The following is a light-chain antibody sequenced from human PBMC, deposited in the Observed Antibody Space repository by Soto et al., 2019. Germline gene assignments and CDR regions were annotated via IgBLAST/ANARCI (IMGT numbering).Light chain of an antibody. J-gene: IGKJ3*01. V-gene: IGKV1-39*01. CDR2: AAS. Sequence: IPGTTAKYALSASVGDRVTIAFLASQSISSYLNWYQQKPGKAPKLLIYAASSLQSGVPSRFSGSGSGTDFTLTISSLQPEDFATYYCQQSYSTPLTFGPGTKVDV. CDR3: QQSYSTPLT. CDR1: QSISSY.